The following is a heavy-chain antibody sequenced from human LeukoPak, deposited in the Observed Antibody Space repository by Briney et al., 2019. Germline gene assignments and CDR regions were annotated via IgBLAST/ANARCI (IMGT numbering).Heavy chain of an antibody. D-gene: IGHD3-16*01. J-gene: IGHJ4*02. CDR2: ISYVGSNK. CDR1: GFTFSSYG. V-gene: IGHV3-30*18. Sequence: GGSLRLSCAASGFTFSSYGMHWVRQAPGKGLEWVAVISYVGSNKYYADSVKGRFTISRDNSKNTLYLQMNSLRAEDTAVYYCAKGGVVDYWGQGTLVTVSS. CDR3: AKGGVVDY.